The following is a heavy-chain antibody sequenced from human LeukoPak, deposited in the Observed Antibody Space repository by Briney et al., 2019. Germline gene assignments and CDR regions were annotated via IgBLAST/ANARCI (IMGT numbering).Heavy chain of an antibody. V-gene: IGHV3-30-3*01. CDR1: GFTFSIYA. J-gene: IGHJ4*02. CDR3: ARGPEGVATTARASDFDY. Sequence: PGGSLRLSCAASGFTFSIYAMHWVRQAPGKGLEWVAVISYDGSNKYYADSVKGRFSISRDNSKNTLYLQMNSLRAEDTAIYYCARGPEGVATTARASDFDYWGQGTLVTVSS. CDR2: ISYDGSNK. D-gene: IGHD5-12*01.